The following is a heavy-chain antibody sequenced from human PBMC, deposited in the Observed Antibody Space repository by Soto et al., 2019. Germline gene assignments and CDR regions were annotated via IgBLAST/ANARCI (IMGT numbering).Heavy chain of an antibody. D-gene: IGHD3-3*01. CDR2: ISSSSSYI. J-gene: IGHJ4*02. CDR1: GFTFSSYS. V-gene: IGHV3-21*01. Sequence: VGSLRLSCAASGFTFSSYSMNWVRQALGKGLEWVSSISSSSSYIYYADSVKGRFTISRDSAKNSLYLQMNSLRAEDTAVYYCARVGGITMTPGTDNWGQETELTISS. CDR3: ARVGGITMTPGTDN.